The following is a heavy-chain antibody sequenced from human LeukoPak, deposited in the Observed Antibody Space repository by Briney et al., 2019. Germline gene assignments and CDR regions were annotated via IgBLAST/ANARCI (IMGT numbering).Heavy chain of an antibody. CDR3: ARGGVARYYHGSGSYLTPFDY. Sequence: ASVKVSCKASGYTFTTSGISWVRQAPGQGLEWTGWIATYNNNTSYAQRLQDRVSMTTETSTNTAYMELRSLRSDDTAVYYCARGGVARYYHGSGSYLTPFDYWGQGTLVTVSP. D-gene: IGHD3-10*01. V-gene: IGHV1-18*01. CDR1: GYTFTTSG. CDR2: IATYNNNT. J-gene: IGHJ4*02.